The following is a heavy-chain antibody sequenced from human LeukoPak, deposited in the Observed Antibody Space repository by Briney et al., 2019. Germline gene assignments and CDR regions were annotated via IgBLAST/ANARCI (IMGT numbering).Heavy chain of an antibody. V-gene: IGHV3-23*01. CDR1: GFTFSNYA. Sequence: QSGGSLRLSCAASGFTFSNYAMTWVRQAPGKGLDWVSSISGSSGSTYYADSVKGRFTISRDNSKSTLYLQMNSLRAEDTAIYYCANDQVGATKTVGFDIWGQGTMVTVSS. CDR3: ANDQVGATKTVGFDI. D-gene: IGHD1-26*01. CDR2: ISGSSGST. J-gene: IGHJ3*02.